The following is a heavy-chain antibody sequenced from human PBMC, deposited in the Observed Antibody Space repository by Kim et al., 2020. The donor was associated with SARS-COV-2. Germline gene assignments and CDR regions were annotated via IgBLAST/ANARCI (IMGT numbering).Heavy chain of an antibody. J-gene: IGHJ6*01. CDR2: ISYDGSNK. D-gene: IGHD3-3*01. V-gene: IGHV3-30*04. Sequence: GGSLRLSCAASGFTFSSYAMHWVRQAPGKGLEWVAVISYDGSNKYYADSVKGRFTISRDNSKNTLYLQMNSLRAEDTAVYYCARVKIFGTDYYYGMDVWG. CDR1: GFTFSSYA. CDR3: ARVKIFGTDYYYGMDV.